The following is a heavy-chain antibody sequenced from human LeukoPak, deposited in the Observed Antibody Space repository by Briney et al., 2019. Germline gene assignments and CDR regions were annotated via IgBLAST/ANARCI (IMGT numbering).Heavy chain of an antibody. Sequence: GGSLRLSCAASGFTFSSYGMHWVRQAPGKGLEWVANIKQDGSEKYYVDSVKGRFTISRDNAKNSLYLQMNSLRAEDTAVYYCARDRVYMDVWGKGTTVTVSS. J-gene: IGHJ6*03. CDR3: ARDRVYMDV. CDR2: IKQDGSEK. CDR1: GFTFSSYG. V-gene: IGHV3-7*01.